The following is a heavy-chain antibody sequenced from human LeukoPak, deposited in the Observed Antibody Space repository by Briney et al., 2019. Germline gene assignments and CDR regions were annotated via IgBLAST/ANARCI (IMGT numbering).Heavy chain of an antibody. V-gene: IGHV3-9*01. CDR2: ISWNSGSI. CDR3: AKDMRGYSYGNNLDY. D-gene: IGHD5-18*01. J-gene: IGHJ4*02. Sequence: PGRSLRLSCAASGFTFDDYAMHWVQQAPGKGLEWVSGISWNSGSIGYADSVKGRFTISRDNAKNSLYLQMNSLRAEDTALYYCAKDMRGYSYGNNLDYWGQGTLVTVSS. CDR1: GFTFDDYA.